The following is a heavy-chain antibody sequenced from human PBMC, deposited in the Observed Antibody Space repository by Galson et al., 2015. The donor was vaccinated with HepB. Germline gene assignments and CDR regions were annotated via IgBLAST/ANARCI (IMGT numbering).Heavy chain of an antibody. CDR3: ARLSDFGVVIGTYNWFDP. Sequence: QSGAEVKKPGESLKISCEGSGYSFTNYWIGWVRQMPGKGLEWVGIVYPRDSATRYSPSFRGLVTISADKSISTAYLQWSSLRASDTAMYYCARLSDFGVVIGTYNWFDPWGQGTLVTVSS. V-gene: IGHV5-51*01. CDR1: GYSFTNYW. J-gene: IGHJ5*02. CDR2: VYPRDSAT. D-gene: IGHD3-3*01.